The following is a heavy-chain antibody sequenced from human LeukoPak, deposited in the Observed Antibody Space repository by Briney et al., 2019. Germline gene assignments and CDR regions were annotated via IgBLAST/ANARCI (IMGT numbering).Heavy chain of an antibody. J-gene: IGHJ6*04. Sequence: SETLSLTCTVSGDSISSSPNYWGWIRQPPGKGLEWIGSFYYSEETDYNPSLKSRVSISVDTSKNQFSLKLSSVTAADTAVYYCARDSGITLAPDVWGKGTTVTVSS. CDR1: GDSISSSPNY. D-gene: IGHD3-10*01. CDR2: FYYSEET. V-gene: IGHV4-39*07. CDR3: ARDSGITLAPDV.